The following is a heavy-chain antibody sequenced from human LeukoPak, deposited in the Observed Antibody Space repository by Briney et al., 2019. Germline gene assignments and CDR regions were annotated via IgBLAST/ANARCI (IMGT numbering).Heavy chain of an antibody. CDR2: INHSGST. CDR1: GGSFSGYY. CDR3: AANYGGNSEVDY. J-gene: IGHJ4*02. Sequence: SETLSLTCAVYGGSFSGYYWSWIRQPPGKGLEWIGEINHSGSTNYNPSLKSRVTISVDTSKNQFSLKLSSVTAADTAVYYCAANYGGNSEVDYWGQGTLVTVSS. D-gene: IGHD4-23*01. V-gene: IGHV4-34*01.